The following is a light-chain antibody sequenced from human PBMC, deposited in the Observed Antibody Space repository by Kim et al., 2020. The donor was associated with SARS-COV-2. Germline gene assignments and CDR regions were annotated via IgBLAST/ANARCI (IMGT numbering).Light chain of an antibody. CDR3: QQYKSWPYT. Sequence: GNRVTITGRASQSINNWLAWYQQKPGKAPNLLIYEASSLESGVPSRFSGSGSGTEFTLTISSLQPDDFATYYCQQYKSWPYTFGQGTKLEI. J-gene: IGKJ2*01. CDR2: EAS. CDR1: QSINNW. V-gene: IGKV1-5*01.